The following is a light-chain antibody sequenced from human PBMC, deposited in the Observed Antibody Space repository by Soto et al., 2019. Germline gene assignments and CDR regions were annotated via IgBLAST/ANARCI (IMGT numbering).Light chain of an antibody. CDR1: RSNIGAYNY. J-gene: IGLJ1*01. V-gene: IGLV2-8*01. Sequence: QSVLTQPPSASGSPGQSVTISCPGTRSNIGAYNYVSWYQQHPGKAPKFMIYEVSKRPSGVPDRFSGSKSGNTASLTVSGLQAEDEADYYCSAYAGRYTFVFGTGTKVTVL. CDR3: SAYAGRYTFV. CDR2: EVS.